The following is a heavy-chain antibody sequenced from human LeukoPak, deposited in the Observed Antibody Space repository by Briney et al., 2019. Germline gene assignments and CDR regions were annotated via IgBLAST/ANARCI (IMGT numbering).Heavy chain of an antibody. V-gene: IGHV3-23*01. Sequence: GGSLRLSCAVSGFTFSSYAMSWVRQAPGKGLEWVSTISGSGGSTYYADSVKGRFTISRDSSKNTLYLQMNSLRAEDAAVYYCAKAPVTTCSGAYCYPFDYWGQGTLVTVSS. J-gene: IGHJ4*02. CDR1: GFTFSSYA. D-gene: IGHD2-15*01. CDR3: AKAPVTTCSGAYCYPFDY. CDR2: ISGSGGST.